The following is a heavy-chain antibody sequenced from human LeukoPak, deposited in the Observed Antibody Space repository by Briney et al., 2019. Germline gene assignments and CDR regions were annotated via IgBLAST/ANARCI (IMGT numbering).Heavy chain of an antibody. CDR1: GYTFTSYY. Sequence: SVKVSCKASGYTFTSYYMHWVRQAPGQGLEWMGGVIPIFGTANYAQKFQGRVTITADESTSTAYMELSSLRSEDTAVYYCYSRDGYNLDYWGQGTLVTVSS. CDR3: YSRDGYNLDY. J-gene: IGHJ4*02. V-gene: IGHV1-69*13. D-gene: IGHD5-24*01. CDR2: VIPIFGTA.